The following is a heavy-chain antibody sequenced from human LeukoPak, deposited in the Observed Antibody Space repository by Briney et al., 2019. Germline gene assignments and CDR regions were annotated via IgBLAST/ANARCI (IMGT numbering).Heavy chain of an antibody. V-gene: IGHV4-59*01. CDR1: GGSISSYY. CDR2: IYYSGST. D-gene: IGHD3-10*01. J-gene: IGHJ4*02. CDR3: ARYYYGSGSFDY. Sequence: PSETLSLTCTVSGGSISSYYWSWIRQPPGKGLEWIGYIYYSGSTNYNPSLKSQVTISVDTSKNQFSLKLSSVTAADTAVYYCARYYYGSGSFDYWGQGTLATVSS.